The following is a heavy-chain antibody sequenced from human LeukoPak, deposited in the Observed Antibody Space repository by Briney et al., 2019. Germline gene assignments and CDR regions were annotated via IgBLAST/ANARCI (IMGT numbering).Heavy chain of an antibody. J-gene: IGHJ4*02. CDR1: GFTFSSYA. CDR2: ISGSGDST. V-gene: IGHV3-23*01. Sequence: GGSLRLSCAASGFTFSSYAMSWVRQAPGKGLEWGSAISGSGDSTYYTDSVKGRFTISRDNSKNTLYLQMNSLRAEDTAVYYCAKELSMGSSWYPLGYWGQGTLVTVSS. D-gene: IGHD6-13*01. CDR3: AKELSMGSSWYPLGY.